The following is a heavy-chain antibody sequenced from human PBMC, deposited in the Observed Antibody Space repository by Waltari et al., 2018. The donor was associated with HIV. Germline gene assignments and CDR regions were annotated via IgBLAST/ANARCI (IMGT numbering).Heavy chain of an antibody. J-gene: IGHJ4*02. CDR3: ARGGMSGTGVDY. D-gene: IGHD1-1*01. V-gene: IGHV1-18*01. CDR2: ISPYNGNT. Sequence: QVQLVQSGAEGKKPGASVKVSCTGLGYTFPSYGSSWVRQAPGQGLEWMGWISPYNGNTNYAQKLRGRVTMTTDTSTSTAYMELISLTSDDTAVYYCARGGMSGTGVDYWGQGTLVTVSS. CDR1: GYTFPSYG.